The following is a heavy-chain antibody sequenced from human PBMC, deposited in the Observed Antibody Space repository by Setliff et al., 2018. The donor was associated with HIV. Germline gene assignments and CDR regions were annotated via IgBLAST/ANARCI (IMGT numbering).Heavy chain of an antibody. CDR1: GFSLNSPGGG. CDR2: LYWDDDK. V-gene: IGHV2-5*02. Sequence: TLVNPTQTLTLTCTFSGFSLNSPGGGVGWVRQPPGKALEWLALLYWDDDKRYSPSLKSRLTLTKDTSKNQVVLTMTNMDPVDTATYYCARRRDLAVAGAFDFWGQGTMVTVSS. CDR3: ARRRDLAVAGAFDF. D-gene: IGHD6-19*01. J-gene: IGHJ3*01.